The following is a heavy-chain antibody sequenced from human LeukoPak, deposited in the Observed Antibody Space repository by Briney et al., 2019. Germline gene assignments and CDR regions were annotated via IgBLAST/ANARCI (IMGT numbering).Heavy chain of an antibody. D-gene: IGHD3-22*01. V-gene: IGHV3-7*01. CDR2: IKQDGSDK. J-gene: IGHJ5*02. CDR3: ARVSRDDSAA. Sequence: RGGPQRLSCVASGFNFIGYFMNWVRQGPGKGLEWVASIKQDGSDKYYVDSVKGRFTVSRDNGKNSLYLEMSSLRVEDTAIYYCARVSRDDSAAWGQGTLVTVSS. CDR1: GFNFIGYF.